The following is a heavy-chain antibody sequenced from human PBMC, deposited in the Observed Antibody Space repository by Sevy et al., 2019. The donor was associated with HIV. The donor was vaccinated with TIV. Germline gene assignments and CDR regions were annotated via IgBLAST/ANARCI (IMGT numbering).Heavy chain of an antibody. CDR2: IKQDQSEK. J-gene: IGHJ4*02. CDR3: AREVGGFNWRPYYFDS. Sequence: GGSLRLSCETSGFIFTDYWMSWVRQIPGKGLEWVATIKQDQSEKYYVDSEKGRFAISRDSAKKSVSLQMNGLRAEDTALYFCAREVGGFNWRPYYFDSWGQGTLVTVSS. CDR1: GFIFTDYW. V-gene: IGHV3-7*01. D-gene: IGHD3-3*01.